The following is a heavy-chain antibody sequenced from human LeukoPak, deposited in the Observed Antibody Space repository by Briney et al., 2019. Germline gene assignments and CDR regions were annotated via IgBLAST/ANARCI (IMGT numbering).Heavy chain of an antibody. CDR1: GGTFSSYA. CDR3: AREGGTIFGVVHNAFDI. D-gene: IGHD3-3*01. V-gene: IGHV1-69*05. CDR2: IIPIFGTA. J-gene: IGHJ3*02. Sequence: ASVKVSCKGSGGTFSSYAISWVRQAPGQGLEWMGGIIPIFGTANYAQKFQGRVTITTDESTSTAYMELSSLRSEDTAVYYCAREGGTIFGVVHNAFDIWGQGTMVTVSS.